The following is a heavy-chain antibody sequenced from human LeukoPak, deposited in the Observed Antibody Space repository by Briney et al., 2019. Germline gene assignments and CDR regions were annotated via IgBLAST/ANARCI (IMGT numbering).Heavy chain of an antibody. D-gene: IGHD4-11*01. J-gene: IGHJ4*02. CDR2: IWYDGSNK. CDR1: GFTFSSYG. V-gene: IGHV3-33*01. Sequence: GGSLRLSCAASGFTFSSYGMHWVRQAPGKGLEWVAVIWYDGSNKYYADSVKDRFTISRDNSKNTLYLQMNSLRAEDTAVYYCAREVRGNYDRCFDYWGQGTLVTVSS. CDR3: AREVRGNYDRCFDY.